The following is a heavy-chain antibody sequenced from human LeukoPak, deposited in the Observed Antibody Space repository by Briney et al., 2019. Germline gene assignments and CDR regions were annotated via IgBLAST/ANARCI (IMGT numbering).Heavy chain of an antibody. CDR1: GDSVSINNAA. CDR3: ARDFDF. CDR2: TYYRSKGYY. Sequence: SQTLSLTFAISGDSVSINNAAWNWLRQSPSRGLEWLGRTYYRSKGYYDYAVSVKSRITISPDTSKNQFSLQLNSVTPEDTAVYYCARDFDFWGQGTLVTVSS. V-gene: IGHV6-1*01. J-gene: IGHJ4*02.